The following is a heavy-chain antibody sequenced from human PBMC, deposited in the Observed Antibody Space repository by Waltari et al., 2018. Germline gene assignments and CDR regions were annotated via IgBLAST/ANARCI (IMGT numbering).Heavy chain of an antibody. CDR2: IRSKSLGGTR. CDR1: GGSISSSSYY. CDR3: CRSLTVSGAKYYFDF. D-gene: IGHD1-26*01. J-gene: IGHJ4*02. Sequence: LQLQESGPGLVKPSETLSLTCTVSGGSISSSSYYWGWSREPPGKGLEWVGFIRSKSLGGTREFAASVKGRFSISRDDSRGVAFLQMNSLETGDTGVYYCCRSLTVSGAKYYFDFWGQGALVTVSS. V-gene: IGHV3-49*05.